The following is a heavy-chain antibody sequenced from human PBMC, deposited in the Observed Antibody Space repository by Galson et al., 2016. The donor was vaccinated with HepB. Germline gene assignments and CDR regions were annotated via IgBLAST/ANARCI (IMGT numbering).Heavy chain of an antibody. CDR3: ARLNYVWGNYRSYFFDY. J-gene: IGHJ4*02. V-gene: IGHV3-33*01. CDR2: IWNDGSYK. D-gene: IGHD3-16*02. Sequence: SLRLSCAASGFTFSGYGMHWVRQAPGKGLEWVALIWNDGSYKNYADSVKGRFTISRDNSKNALSLQMNSLRAEDTAVYYCARLNYVWGNYRSYFFDYWGQGTLVTVSS. CDR1: GFTFSGYG.